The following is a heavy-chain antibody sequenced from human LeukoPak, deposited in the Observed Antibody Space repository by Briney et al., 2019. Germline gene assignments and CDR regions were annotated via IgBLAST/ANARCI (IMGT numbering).Heavy chain of an antibody. D-gene: IGHD2-2*03. J-gene: IGHJ4*02. CDR1: GFTFSSYA. V-gene: IGHV3-30-3*01. CDR3: ARVVDIGGGPDG. Sequence: GGSLRLSCAASGFTFSSYAMHWVRQAPGKGLEWVAVISYDGSNKYYADSVKGRFTISRDNSKNTLYLQMNSLRAEDTAVYYCARVVDIGGGPDGWGQGTLVTVSS. CDR2: ISYDGSNK.